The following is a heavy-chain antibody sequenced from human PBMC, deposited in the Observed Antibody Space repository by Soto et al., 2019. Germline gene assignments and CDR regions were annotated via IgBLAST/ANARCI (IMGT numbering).Heavy chain of an antibody. J-gene: IGHJ4*02. V-gene: IGHV3-30-3*01. D-gene: IGHD6-19*01. CDR1: GFTFSSYA. CDR3: ARDGIAVAVDFDY. CDR2: ISCDGSNK. Sequence: PGGSLRLSCAASGFTFSSYAMHWVRQAPGKGLEWVAVISCDGSNKYYADSVKGRFTISRDNSKNTLYLQMNSLRAEDTAVYYCARDGIAVAVDFDYWGQGTLVTVSS.